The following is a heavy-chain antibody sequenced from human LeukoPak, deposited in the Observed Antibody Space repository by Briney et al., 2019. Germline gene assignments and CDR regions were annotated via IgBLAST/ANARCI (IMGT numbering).Heavy chain of an antibody. V-gene: IGHV1-46*01. Sequence: ASVKVSCKASGYTFTSYGISWVRQAPGQGLEWMGIINPSGGSTSYAQKFQGRVTMTRDMSTSTVYMELSSLRSEDTAVYYCARQSNAPDAFDIWGQGTMVTVSS. CDR3: ARQSNAPDAFDI. D-gene: IGHD2-2*01. J-gene: IGHJ3*02. CDR2: INPSGGST. CDR1: GYTFTSYG.